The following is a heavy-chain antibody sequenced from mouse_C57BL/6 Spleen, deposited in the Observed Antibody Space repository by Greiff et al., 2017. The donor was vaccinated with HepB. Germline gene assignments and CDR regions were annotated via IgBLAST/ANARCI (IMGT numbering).Heavy chain of an antibody. V-gene: IGHV5-9-1*02. CDR1: GFTFSSYA. CDR2: ISSGGDYI. J-gene: IGHJ3*01. D-gene: IGHD1-1*01. Sequence: EVMLVESGEGLVKPGGSLKLSCAASGFTFSSYAMSWVRQTPEKRLEWVAYISSGGDYIYYADTVKGRFTISRDNARNTLYLQMSSLKSEDTAMYYCTRVGGSSYETWFAYWGQGTLVTVSA. CDR3: TRVGGSSYETWFAY.